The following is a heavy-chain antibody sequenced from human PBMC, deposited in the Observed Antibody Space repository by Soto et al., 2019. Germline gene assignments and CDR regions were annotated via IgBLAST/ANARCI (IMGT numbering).Heavy chain of an antibody. CDR1: GGTFSSYA. CDR2: IIPIFGTA. Sequence: QVQLVQSGAEVKKPGSSVKVSCKASGGTFSSYAISWVRLAPGQGLEWMGGIIPIFGTANYAQKFQGRVTITADASTSTAYMGLSSLRSEDTAVYYCGRQEEGVADTAMVDYWGQVTLVTVSS. D-gene: IGHD5-18*01. V-gene: IGHV1-69*01. CDR3: GRQEEGVADTAMVDY. J-gene: IGHJ4*02.